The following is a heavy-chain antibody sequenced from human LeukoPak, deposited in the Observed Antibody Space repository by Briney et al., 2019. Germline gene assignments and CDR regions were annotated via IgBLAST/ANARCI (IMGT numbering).Heavy chain of an antibody. D-gene: IGHD6-19*01. J-gene: IGHJ4*02. V-gene: IGHV3-11*01. CDR3: AKRLVGSSGLYNIDC. CDR1: GFTLSDYY. Sequence: PGGTLRLSRAASGFTLSDYYMSGVPQAPGKGLECGLDISSSGSTIYYADSVKGRFTISRDNAKNSLYLQMNSLRAEDTALYDCAKRLVGSSGLYNIDCWGQGTLVTVSS. CDR2: ISSSGSTI.